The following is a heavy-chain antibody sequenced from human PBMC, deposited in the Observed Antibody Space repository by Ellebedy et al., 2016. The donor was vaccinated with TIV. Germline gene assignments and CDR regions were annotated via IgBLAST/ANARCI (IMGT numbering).Heavy chain of an antibody. D-gene: IGHD2-21*02. J-gene: IGHJ4*02. CDR2: INHSGST. Sequence: SETLSLXXAVYGGSFSGYYWTWIRQSPGKGLEWIGEINHSGSTNYNPSLKSRATISVDTSKNQFSLKLRSVTAADTAVYYCAREGDYFFQYWGQGTLVTVSS. V-gene: IGHV4-34*01. CDR3: AREGDYFFQY. CDR1: GGSFSGYY.